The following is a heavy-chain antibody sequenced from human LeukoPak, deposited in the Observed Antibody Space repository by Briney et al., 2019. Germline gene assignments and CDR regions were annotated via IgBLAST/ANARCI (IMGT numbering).Heavy chain of an antibody. V-gene: IGHV3-23*01. D-gene: IGHD3-9*01. CDR2: ISGSDGST. J-gene: IGHJ4*02. CDR1: GFTFSSYA. CDR3: ARDLYYDILTGYYSPGYFDY. Sequence: GGSLRLSCAASGFTFSSYAMSWVRQAPGKGLEWVSAISGSDGSTYYADSVKGRFTISRDNSKNTLYLQMNSLGAEDTAVYYCARDLYYDILTGYYSPGYFDYWGQGTLVTVSS.